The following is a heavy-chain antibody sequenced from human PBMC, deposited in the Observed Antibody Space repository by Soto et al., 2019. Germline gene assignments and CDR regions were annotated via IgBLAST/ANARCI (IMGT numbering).Heavy chain of an antibody. D-gene: IGHD3-3*01. V-gene: IGHV4-30-4*01. J-gene: IGHJ6*02. Sequence: SETLSLTCTVSGGSISSGDYYWSWVRQSPGKGLEWIGYIYDSGSTHYNPSLKSRVTISVDTSKNQFSLKLSSVTVADTAVYYCASDSRDGGYYDSCSGAKDVWGQRTTVTVSS. CDR1: GGSISSGDYY. CDR2: IYDSGST. CDR3: ASDSRDGGYYDSCSGAKDV.